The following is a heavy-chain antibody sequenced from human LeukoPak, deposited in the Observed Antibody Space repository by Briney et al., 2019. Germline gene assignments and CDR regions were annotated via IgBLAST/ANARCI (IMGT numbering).Heavy chain of an antibody. CDR2: ISFDRSNK. V-gene: IGHV3-30*18. J-gene: IGHJ4*02. D-gene: IGHD6-13*01. CDR1: GFTFSTYN. Sequence: GGSLRLSCAASGFTFSTYNMNWVRQAPGKGLEWVAVISFDRSNKFYADSVKGRFTISRDNSKNTLYLQMNSLRPEDTALYYCAKGGGTGYSSSWYSNWGQGTLVTVSS. CDR3: AKGGGTGYSSSWYSN.